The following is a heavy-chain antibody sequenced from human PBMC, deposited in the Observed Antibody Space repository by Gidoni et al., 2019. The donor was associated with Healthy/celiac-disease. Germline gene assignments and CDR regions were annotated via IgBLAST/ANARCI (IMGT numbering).Heavy chain of an antibody. J-gene: IGHJ4*02. CDR3: TRGHRYFDWFDDY. D-gene: IGHD3-9*01. Sequence: EVQLVESGGGLVQPGRSLRLSCTASGFTFGDYAMSWVRQAPGKGLEWVGFIRSKAYGGTTEYAASVKGRFTISRDDSKSIAYLQMNSLKTEDTAVYYCTRGHRYFDWFDDYWGQGTLVTVSS. V-gene: IGHV3-49*04. CDR1: GFTFGDYA. CDR2: IRSKAYGGTT.